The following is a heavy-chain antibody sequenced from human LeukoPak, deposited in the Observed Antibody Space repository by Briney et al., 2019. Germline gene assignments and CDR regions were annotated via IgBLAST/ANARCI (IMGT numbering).Heavy chain of an antibody. Sequence: GGSLRLSCAASGFTFSSYAMSWARQAPGKGLEWVSAISGSGGSTYYADSVKGRFTISRDNSKNTLYLQMNSLRAEDTAVYYCAKPPRGIAVAGPLDYWGQGTLVTVSS. CDR1: GFTFSSYA. V-gene: IGHV3-23*01. D-gene: IGHD6-19*01. CDR2: ISGSGGST. CDR3: AKPPRGIAVAGPLDY. J-gene: IGHJ4*02.